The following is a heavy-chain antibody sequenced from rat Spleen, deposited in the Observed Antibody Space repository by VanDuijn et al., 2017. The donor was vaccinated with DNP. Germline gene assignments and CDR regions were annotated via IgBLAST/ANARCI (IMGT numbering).Heavy chain of an antibody. Sequence: EVQLVESGGGLVQPGRSVKLSCAVSGFTFSDYGMAWVRQAPKKGLEWVASISPSGGSTYYRDSVKGRFTISRDYARSTLYLQMDSLRSEDTATYYCATSSYYGYDYGFGYWGQGTLVTVSS. J-gene: IGHJ3*01. CDR2: ISPSGGST. V-gene: IGHV5-25*01. D-gene: IGHD1-7*01. CDR3: ATSSYYGYDYGFGY. CDR1: GFTFSDYG.